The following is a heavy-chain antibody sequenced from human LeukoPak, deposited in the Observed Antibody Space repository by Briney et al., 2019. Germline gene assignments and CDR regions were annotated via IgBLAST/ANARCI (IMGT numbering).Heavy chain of an antibody. CDR3: ASLVVTDNWAFDI. Sequence: GGALRLPCAAYGFNFSSYWMQWVRQAPGEVLVWVSRINNDASSTSYAESVKGRFTISRDNAKNTLYLQMNSLRAGDTAVYYCASLVVTDNWAFDIWGQGTMVIVSS. V-gene: IGHV3-74*01. D-gene: IGHD2-21*02. CDR2: INNDASST. CDR1: GFNFSSYW. J-gene: IGHJ3*02.